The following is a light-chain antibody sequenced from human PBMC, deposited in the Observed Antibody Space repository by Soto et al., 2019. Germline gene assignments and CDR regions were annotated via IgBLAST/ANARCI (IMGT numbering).Light chain of an antibody. CDR3: QQYGRTSWT. CDR1: QSVSTNF. J-gene: IGKJ1*01. CDR2: GAS. V-gene: IGKV3-20*01. Sequence: EIVLTQSPGTLSLSPGEGATLSCRASQSVSTNFFAWYQQKPGQAPRLLIYGASTRATAIPDRFSGSGSGTEFTLTISRLEPEDFAVYYCQQYGRTSWTFGQGTKVEIK.